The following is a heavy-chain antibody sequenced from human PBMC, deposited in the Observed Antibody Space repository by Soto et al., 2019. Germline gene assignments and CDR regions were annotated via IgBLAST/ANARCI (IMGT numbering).Heavy chain of an antibody. V-gene: IGHV4-4*02. CDR3: AREDYYGSGSYYNNARLYNWLDP. CDR1: GGSISSSNW. D-gene: IGHD3-10*01. CDR2: IYHSGST. J-gene: IGHJ5*02. Sequence: SETLSLTCAVSGGSISSSNWWSWVRQPPGKGLEWIGEIYHSGSTNYNPSLKSRVTISVDKSKNQFSLKLSSVTAADTAVYYCAREDYYGSGSYYNNARLYNWLDPWGQGTLVTVSS.